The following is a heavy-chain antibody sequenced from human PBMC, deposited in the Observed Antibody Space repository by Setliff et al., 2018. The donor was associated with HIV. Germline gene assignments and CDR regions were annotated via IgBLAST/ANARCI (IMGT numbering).Heavy chain of an antibody. D-gene: IGHD3-10*01. V-gene: IGHV1-8*01. CDR3: ARGKGVRGVIITGGLDV. CDR2: MNLNSDVA. J-gene: IGHJ6*04. CDR1: GSTFNNYD. Sequence: ASVKVSCKSSGSTFNNYDIIWLRQATGQGLEWLGWMNLNSDVAGYAPGFHNRLTMTRSTSMDTTNLELRSLRSEDTAVYYCARGKGVRGVIITGGLDVWGKGTTVTVSS.